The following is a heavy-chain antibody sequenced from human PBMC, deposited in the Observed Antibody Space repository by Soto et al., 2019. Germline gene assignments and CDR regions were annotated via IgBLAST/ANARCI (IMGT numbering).Heavy chain of an antibody. CDR2: IYWDDDK. J-gene: IGHJ4*02. CDR3: ASQPYYYDSSDYRPFDS. V-gene: IGHV2-5*02. Sequence: SGPTLVNPTQTLTLTCTFSGFSLSTSGVGVGWTRQPPGKALEWLALIYWDDDKRYSPSLKSRLTITKDTSKDQVVLTMTNMDPVDTATYYCASQPYYYDSSDYRPFDSWGQGTLVTVSS. CDR1: GFSLSTSGVG. D-gene: IGHD3-22*01.